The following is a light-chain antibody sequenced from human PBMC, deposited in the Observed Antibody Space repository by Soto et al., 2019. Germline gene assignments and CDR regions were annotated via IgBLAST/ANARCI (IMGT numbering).Light chain of an antibody. CDR1: QSISSW. V-gene: IGKV1-5*03. J-gene: IGKJ1*01. CDR2: EAS. Sequence: DIQMTQSPSTLSASVGDRVTITCRASQSISSWLAWYQQKPGKAPKLLIYEASNLESGVPSRFSGSESGTEFTLTISSLQPDDFATYYCQQSNNYPWTFGQGTKVDIK. CDR3: QQSNNYPWT.